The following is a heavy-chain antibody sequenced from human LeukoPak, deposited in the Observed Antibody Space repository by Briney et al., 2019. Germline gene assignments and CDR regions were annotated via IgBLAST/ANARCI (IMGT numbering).Heavy chain of an antibody. D-gene: IGHD3-10*02. Sequence: KPSETLSLTCTVSGVSISSYYWSWIRQPPGKGLEWIGYIYTSGSTNHNPSLKSRVTISVDTSKNQFSLKLSSVTAADTAVYYCARHVSTSESENFDYWGQGTLVTVSS. CDR2: IYTSGST. CDR1: GVSISSYY. V-gene: IGHV4-4*09. J-gene: IGHJ4*02. CDR3: ARHVSTSESENFDY.